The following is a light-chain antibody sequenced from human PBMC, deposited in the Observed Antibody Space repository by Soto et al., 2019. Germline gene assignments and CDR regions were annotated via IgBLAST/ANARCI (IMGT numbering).Light chain of an antibody. Sequence: DIQMTQSPSSLSASVRDRVTITCRASQGISNYLAWYQQKPGKVPKLLIYAASTLQSGVPSRFSGSGSGTDCTLTISSLQPEDVATYYFQKYDSAPWTFGQGTMLEIK. V-gene: IGKV1-27*01. CDR1: QGISNY. CDR2: AAS. J-gene: IGKJ1*01. CDR3: QKYDSAPWT.